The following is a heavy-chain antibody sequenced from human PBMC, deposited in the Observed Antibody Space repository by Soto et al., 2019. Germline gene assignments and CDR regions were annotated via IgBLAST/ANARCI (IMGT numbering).Heavy chain of an antibody. J-gene: IGHJ6*02. V-gene: IGHV4-31*03. CDR1: GGSIRSGGYY. CDR2: IYYSGST. D-gene: IGHD6-13*01. Sequence: SETLSLTCTVSGGSIRSGGYYWSWICQHPGKGLEWIGYIYYSGSTYYNPSLKSRVTISVDTSKNQFSLKLSSVTDADTAVYYCERDAQYLQQLVPYGMDVWGQGTTVTVSS. CDR3: ERDAQYLQQLVPYGMDV.